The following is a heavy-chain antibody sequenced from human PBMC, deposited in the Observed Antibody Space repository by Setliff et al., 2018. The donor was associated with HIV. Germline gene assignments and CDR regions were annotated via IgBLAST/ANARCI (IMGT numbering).Heavy chain of an antibody. V-gene: IGHV3-20*04. D-gene: IGHD3-10*01. CDR3: ATLTVGSYGSGDFDY. Sequence: GGSLRLSCAASGITFSNYGMSWVRQAPGKGLEWVSGINWNGGSTGYADSVKGRFTISRDNAKNSLYLQMNSLGAEDTALYYCATLTVGSYGSGDFDYWGQGALVTVS. J-gene: IGHJ4*02. CDR2: INWNGGST. CDR1: GITFSNYG.